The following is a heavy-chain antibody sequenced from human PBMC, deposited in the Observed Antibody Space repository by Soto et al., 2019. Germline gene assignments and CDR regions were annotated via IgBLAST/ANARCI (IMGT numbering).Heavy chain of an antibody. CDR1: EFTFSIHG. CDR2: ISYDGSYE. CDR3: AKDGGGGYQPPNYYYYGLDV. Sequence: PGGSLRLSCVGSEFTFSIHGMHWVRQAPGKGLEWVAVISYDGSYEYYTDSVKGRFTISRDNSKNTLYLQMNSLRGEDTGVYYCAKDGGGGYQPPNYYYYGLDVWGQGSTVTV. J-gene: IGHJ6*02. D-gene: IGHD5-12*01. V-gene: IGHV3-30*18.